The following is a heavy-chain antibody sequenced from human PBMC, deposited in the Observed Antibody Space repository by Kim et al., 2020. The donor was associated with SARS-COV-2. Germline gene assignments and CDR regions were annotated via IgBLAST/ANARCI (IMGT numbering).Heavy chain of an antibody. J-gene: IGHJ4*02. Sequence: ASVKVSCKASGYTFTSYYMHWVRQAPGQGLEWMGIINPSGGSTSYAQKFQGRVTMTRDTSTSTVYMELSSLRSEDTAVYYCARDPGQLAVAGPIDYWGQGTLVTVSS. CDR3: ARDPGQLAVAGPIDY. CDR2: INPSGGST. CDR1: GYTFTSYY. V-gene: IGHV1-46*01. D-gene: IGHD6-19*01.